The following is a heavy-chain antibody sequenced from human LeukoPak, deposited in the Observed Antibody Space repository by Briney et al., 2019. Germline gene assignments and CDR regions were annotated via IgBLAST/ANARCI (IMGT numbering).Heavy chain of an antibody. V-gene: IGHV3-11*04. CDR3: ARLPTYYYGSGSYYVDYYYYYMDV. D-gene: IGHD3-10*01. CDR2: ISSSGSTI. J-gene: IGHJ6*03. CDR1: GFTFSDYY. Sequence: GGSLRLSCAASGFTFSDYYMSWIRQAPGKGLEWVADISSSGSTIYYADSVKGRFTISRDNAKNSLYLQMNSLRAEDTAVYYCARLPTYYYGSGSYYVDYYYYYMDVWGKGTTVTVSS.